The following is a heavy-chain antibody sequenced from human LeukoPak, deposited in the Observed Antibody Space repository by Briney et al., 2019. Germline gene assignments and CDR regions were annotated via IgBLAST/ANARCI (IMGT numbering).Heavy chain of an antibody. CDR2: MNPNSGNT. Sequence: ASVKVSCKASGYTFTSYDINWVRQATGQGLEWMGWMNPNSGNTGYAQKFQGRVTMTRNTSISTAYMGLSSLRSEDTAVYYCARSESSGYYVYYYYYGMDVWGQGTTVTVSS. D-gene: IGHD3-22*01. CDR1: GYTFTSYD. J-gene: IGHJ6*02. V-gene: IGHV1-8*01. CDR3: ARSESSGYYVYYYYYGMDV.